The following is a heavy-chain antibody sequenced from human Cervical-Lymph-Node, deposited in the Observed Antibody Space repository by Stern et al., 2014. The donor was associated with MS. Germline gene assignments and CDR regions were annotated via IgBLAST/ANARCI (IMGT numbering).Heavy chain of an antibody. CDR1: GYTFTSYW. J-gene: IGHJ4*02. CDR2: IFPGGSDT. CDR3: ARQRYFDY. V-gene: IGHV5-51*01. Sequence: VQLVQSGPEVKRPGESLKISCQASGYTFTSYWIGWVRQMPGKGLEWIAIIFPGGSDTRYSPSFQGQVTISADKSSSTAYLQGNNLKASDTAIYYCARQRYFDYWGQGTLVTVSS.